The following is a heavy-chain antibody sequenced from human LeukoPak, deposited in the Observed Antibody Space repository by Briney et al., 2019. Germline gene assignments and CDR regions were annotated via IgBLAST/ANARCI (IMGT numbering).Heavy chain of an antibody. CDR3: AGDFTSPGDN. J-gene: IGHJ4*02. CDR1: GFTVSTNY. CDR2: VYSGGST. D-gene: IGHD3-10*01. V-gene: IGHV3-53*01. Sequence: QPGGSLRLSCVASGFTVSTNYMSWVRQAPGKGLEWVSVVYSGGSTYYADSVKGRFTISRDISKNTLYLQMNSLRAEDTAVYYCAGDFTSPGDNWGRGTLVTVSS.